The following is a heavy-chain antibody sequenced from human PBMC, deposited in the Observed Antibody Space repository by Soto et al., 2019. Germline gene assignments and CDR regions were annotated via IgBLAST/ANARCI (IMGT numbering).Heavy chain of an antibody. CDR2: TYYRSRWYN. CDR1: GDSVSSNNAA. J-gene: IGHJ6*03. CDR3: AGTTSHYWYYMDV. V-gene: IGHV6-1*01. D-gene: IGHD1-7*01. Sequence: SQTLSLTCAISGDSVSSNNAAWNWIRQSTSRGLEWLGRTYYRSRWYNDYAVSVKSRIAVNPDTSKNQFSLQLTSVTPEDTAVYYCAGTTSHYWYYMDVWGKGTTVTVS.